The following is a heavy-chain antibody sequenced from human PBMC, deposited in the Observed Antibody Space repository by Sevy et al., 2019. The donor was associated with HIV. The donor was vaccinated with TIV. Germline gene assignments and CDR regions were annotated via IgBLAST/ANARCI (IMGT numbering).Heavy chain of an antibody. CDR1: GFTFSSYA. CDR2: ISGSGGST. D-gene: IGHD3-10*01. CDR3: AKTSCSPMVQGVTFDY. J-gene: IGHJ4*02. Sequence: GGSLRLSCAASGFTFSSYAMSWVRQAPGKGLEWVSAISGSGGSTYYADSVKGRFTISRDNSKNTLYLQMNSLRAEDTAVYYCAKTSCSPMVQGVTFDYWGQGTLVTVSS. V-gene: IGHV3-23*01.